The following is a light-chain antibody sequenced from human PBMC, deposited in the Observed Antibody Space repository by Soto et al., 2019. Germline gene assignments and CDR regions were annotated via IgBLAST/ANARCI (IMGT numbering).Light chain of an antibody. J-gene: IGLJ1*01. CDR1: SSDVGGYNY. CDR2: DVS. Sequence: QSVLTQPRSVSRSPGQSVTISCTGTSSDVGGYNYVSWYQQYPGKAPKLMIYDVSKRPSGVPDRFSGSKSGNMASLTISGLQAEDEADYYCCSYAGSYIYVFGTGTKLTVL. V-gene: IGLV2-11*01. CDR3: CSYAGSYIYV.